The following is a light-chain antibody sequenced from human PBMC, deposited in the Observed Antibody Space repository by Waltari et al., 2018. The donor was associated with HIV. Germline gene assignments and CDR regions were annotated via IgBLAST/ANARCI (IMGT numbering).Light chain of an antibody. Sequence: DIVLTPSPLSLPVTPGEPASIPCRSSQSRLYSTGNNYLEWYVQKPGQSPQLLVSWGSIRASGVPDRFSGSASGTDFTLKISRVEAEDVGVYYCMQALQTPRTFGQGTKVEIK. CDR3: MQALQTPRT. CDR1: QSRLYSTGNNY. J-gene: IGKJ1*01. CDR2: WGS. V-gene: IGKV2-28*01.